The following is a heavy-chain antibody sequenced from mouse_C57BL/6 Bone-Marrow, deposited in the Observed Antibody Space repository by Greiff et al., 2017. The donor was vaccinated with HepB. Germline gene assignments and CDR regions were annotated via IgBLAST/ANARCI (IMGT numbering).Heavy chain of an antibody. V-gene: IGHV1-80*01. J-gene: IGHJ2*01. Sequence: QVQLQQSGAELVKPGASVKISCKASGYAFSSYWMNWVKQRPGKGLEWIGQIYPGEGDTNYNGKFKGKATLTADKSSSTAYMQLSSLTSEDSAVYFCARQRTAQAPFDYWGQGTTLTVSS. CDR1: GYAFSSYW. CDR3: ARQRTAQAPFDY. D-gene: IGHD3-2*02. CDR2: IYPGEGDT.